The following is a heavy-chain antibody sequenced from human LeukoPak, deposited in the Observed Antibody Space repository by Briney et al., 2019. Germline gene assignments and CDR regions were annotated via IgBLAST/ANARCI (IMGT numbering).Heavy chain of an antibody. CDR2: SGST. V-gene: IGHV4-39*01. Sequence: SGSTYYNPSLKSRVTISVDTSKNQFSLKLSSVTAADTAVYYCASTTVTYKYYYYYYGMDVWGQGTTVTVSS. J-gene: IGHJ6*02. D-gene: IGHD4-11*01. CDR3: ASTTVTYKYYYYYYGMDV.